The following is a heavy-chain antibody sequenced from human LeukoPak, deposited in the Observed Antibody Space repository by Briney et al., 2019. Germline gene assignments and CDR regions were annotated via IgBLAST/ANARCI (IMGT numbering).Heavy chain of an antibody. D-gene: IGHD3-10*01. CDR3: ARHLWFGEARVGYYFDY. Sequence: SETLSLTCAVYGGSFSGYYWSWIRQPPGKGLERIGEINHSGSTNYNPSLKSRVTISVDTSKNQFSLKLSSVTAADTAVYYCARHLWFGEARVGYYFDYWGQGTLVTVSS. CDR2: INHSGST. CDR1: GGSFSGYY. J-gene: IGHJ4*02. V-gene: IGHV4-34*01.